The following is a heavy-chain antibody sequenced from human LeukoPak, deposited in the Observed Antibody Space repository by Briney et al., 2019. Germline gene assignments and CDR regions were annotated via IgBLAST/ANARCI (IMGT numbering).Heavy chain of an antibody. D-gene: IGHD1-26*01. CDR1: GFSFSSYI. CDR3: ARLPSGSYDY. CDR2: ISSNSATI. V-gene: IGHV3-48*01. Sequence: GGSLRLSCAASGFSFSSYIMNWVRQAPGKGLEWISYISSNSATIYYADSVKGRFTISRDNAKNSLYLQMNSLRAEDTAVYYCARLPSGSYDYWGQGTLVTVSS. J-gene: IGHJ4*02.